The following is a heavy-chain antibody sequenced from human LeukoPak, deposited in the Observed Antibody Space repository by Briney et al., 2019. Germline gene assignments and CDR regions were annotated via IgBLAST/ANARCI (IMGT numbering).Heavy chain of an antibody. D-gene: IGHD3-3*01. V-gene: IGHV3-21*01. CDR1: GFTFSSCS. Sequence: KAGGSLRLSCAASGFTFSSCSMNWVRQAPGKGLEWVSSISSSSSYIYYADSVKGRFTISRDNAKNSLYLQMNSLRAEDTAVYYCARGDYGVVTTIDYWGQGTLVTVSS. CDR2: ISSSSSYI. CDR3: ARGDYGVVTTIDY. J-gene: IGHJ4*02.